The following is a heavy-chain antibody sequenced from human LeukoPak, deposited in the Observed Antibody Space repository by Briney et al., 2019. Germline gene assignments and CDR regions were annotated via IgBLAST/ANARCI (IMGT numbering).Heavy chain of an antibody. V-gene: IGHV1-46*01. D-gene: IGHD6-19*01. Sequence: GASVKVSCRAAGYTFTNYYMHWVRQAPGQGLEWMGVINPSGDSTRYEQKFQDRVTMTRETSTRTVYMELSSLRSEDTAVYYCARGYSSSYRIDCWGQGTLVTVSS. CDR1: GYTFTNYY. J-gene: IGHJ4*02. CDR2: INPSGDST. CDR3: ARGYSSSYRIDC.